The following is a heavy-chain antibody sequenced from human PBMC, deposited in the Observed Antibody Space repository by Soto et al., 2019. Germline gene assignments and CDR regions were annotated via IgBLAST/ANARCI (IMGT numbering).Heavy chain of an antibody. D-gene: IGHD2-21*02. CDR2: IYYSGST. Sequence: ASETLSLTCTVSGGSISGYYWSWLRQPPGKGLQWIGYIYYSGSTNYNPSLKSRVTISVDTSKNQFSLKLSSVTAADTAVYYCARHSPYCGGDCYSYDYWGQGTLVTVSS. CDR3: ARHSPYCGGDCYSYDY. V-gene: IGHV4-59*08. J-gene: IGHJ4*02. CDR1: GGSISGYY.